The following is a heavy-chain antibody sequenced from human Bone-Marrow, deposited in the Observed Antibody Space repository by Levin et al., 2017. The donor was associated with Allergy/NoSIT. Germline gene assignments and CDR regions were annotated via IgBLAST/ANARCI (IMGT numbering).Heavy chain of an antibody. V-gene: IGHV3-23*01. D-gene: IGHD6-19*01. CDR3: AKGPYRQWLGKDAFDF. J-gene: IGHJ3*01. CDR1: GFTFSTHA. Sequence: GGSLRLSCAASGFTFSTHAMSWVRQAPGTGLEWVSAISSSGDRTYYAESVKGRFTISRDNSKNTLYLQMNSLRAEDTAVYYCAKGPYRQWLGKDAFDFWGQGTMVIVSS. CDR2: ISSSGDRT.